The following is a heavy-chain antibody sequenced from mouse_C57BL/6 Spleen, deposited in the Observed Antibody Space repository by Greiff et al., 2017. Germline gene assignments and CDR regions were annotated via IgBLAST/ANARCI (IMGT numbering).Heavy chain of an antibody. CDR3: ARPTVVAPRYFDV. Sequence: QVQLQQPGAELVKPGASVKLSCKASGYTFTSYWMHWVKQRPGQGLEWIGMIHPNSGSTNYNEKFKSKATLTVDKSSSTAYMQLSSLTSDDSAVYYCARPTVVAPRYFDVWGTGTTVTVSS. CDR1: GYTFTSYW. J-gene: IGHJ1*03. D-gene: IGHD1-1*01. V-gene: IGHV1-64*01. CDR2: IHPNSGST.